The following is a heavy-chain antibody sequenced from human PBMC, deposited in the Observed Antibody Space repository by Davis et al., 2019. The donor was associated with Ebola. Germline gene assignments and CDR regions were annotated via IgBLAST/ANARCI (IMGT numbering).Heavy chain of an antibody. CDR3: AKSPDLMTTVSLLDY. V-gene: IGHV3-30*02. CDR1: GFSFSSSG. Sequence: PAGSLSLSCAVSGFSFSSSGMHWVRQAPGKGLEWVALIRHDVSTPYYADSVKGRFTISRDNSKNTLYLQMNSLRAVDTAVYYCAKSPDLMTTVSLLDYWGQGTLVTVSS. D-gene: IGHD4-17*01. CDR2: IRHDVSTP. J-gene: IGHJ4*02.